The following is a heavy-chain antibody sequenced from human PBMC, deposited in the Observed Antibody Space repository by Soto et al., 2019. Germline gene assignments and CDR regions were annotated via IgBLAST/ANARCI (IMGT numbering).Heavy chain of an antibody. V-gene: IGHV4-34*01. CDR2: INHSGST. CDR1: GGSFSGYY. CDR3: ARGRCSSTSCYYYYMDV. Sequence: SETLSLTCAVYGGSFSGYYWSWIRQHPGKGLEWIGEINHSGSTNYNPSLKSRVTISVDTSKNQFSLKLSSVTAADTAVYYCARGRCSSTSCYYYYMDVWGKGTTVTVSS. D-gene: IGHD2-2*01. J-gene: IGHJ6*03.